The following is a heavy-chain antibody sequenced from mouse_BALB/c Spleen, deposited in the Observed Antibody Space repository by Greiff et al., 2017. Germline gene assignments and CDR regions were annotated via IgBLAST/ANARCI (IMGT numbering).Heavy chain of an antibody. J-gene: IGHJ2*01. CDR2: INPSSGYT. CDR1: GYTFTSYT. D-gene: IGHD3-1*01. V-gene: IGHV1-4*02. CDR3: ARGGLGLRRGDFDY. Sequence: VQLQQSAAELARPGASVKMSCKASGYTFTSYTMHWVKQRPGQGLEWIGYINPSSGYTEYNQKFKDKTTLTADKSSSTAYMQLSSLTSEDSAVYYCARGGLGLRRGDFDYWGQGTTLTVSS.